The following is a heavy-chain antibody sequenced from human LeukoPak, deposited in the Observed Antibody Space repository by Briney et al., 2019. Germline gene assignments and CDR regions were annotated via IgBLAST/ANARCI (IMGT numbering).Heavy chain of an antibody. CDR1: GFTFSSYA. Sequence: PGRSLRLSRAASGFTFSSYAMHWVRQAPGKGLEWVAVISFDGSNKYYADSVKGRFTISRDNSKNTLYLQMNSLRVEDTAVYYCARAQIWFEEPNFDCWGQGTLVTVSS. CDR2: ISFDGSNK. CDR3: ARAQIWFEEPNFDC. V-gene: IGHV3-30-3*01. D-gene: IGHD3-10*01. J-gene: IGHJ4*02.